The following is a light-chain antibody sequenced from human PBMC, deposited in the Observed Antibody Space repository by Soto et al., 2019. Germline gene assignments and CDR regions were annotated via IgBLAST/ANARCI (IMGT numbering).Light chain of an antibody. CDR1: QSVSSY. CDR3: QQRSNWPQLT. CDR2: DAS. V-gene: IGKV3-11*01. J-gene: IGKJ4*01. Sequence: EIVMTQSPATLSVSPGERATLSCRASQSVSSYLAWYQQKPDQAPRLLIYDASNRATGIPARFSGSGSGTDFTLTISSLEPEDFAVYYCQQRSNWPQLTFGGGTKVDIK.